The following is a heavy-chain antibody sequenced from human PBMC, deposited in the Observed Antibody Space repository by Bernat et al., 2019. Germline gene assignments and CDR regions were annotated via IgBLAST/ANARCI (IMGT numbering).Heavy chain of an antibody. CDR3: ARGFTIFGVVTNYYYGMDV. V-gene: IGHV4-39*01. J-gene: IGHJ6*02. CDR2: IYYSGST. Sequence: QLQLQESGPGLVKPSETLSLTCTVSGGAISSSSYYWGWIRQPPGKGLEWSGSIYYSGSTYYNPSLKSRVTISVYTSKNQFSLKLSSMTAADTAVYYCARGFTIFGVVTNYYYGMDVWGQGTTVTVSS. D-gene: IGHD3-3*01. CDR1: GGAISSSSYY.